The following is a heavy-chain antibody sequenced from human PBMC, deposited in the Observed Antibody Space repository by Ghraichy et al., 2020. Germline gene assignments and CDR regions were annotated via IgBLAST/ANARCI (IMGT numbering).Heavy chain of an antibody. CDR2: ISGSGGST. CDR1: GFTFSSYA. CDR3: AERGGYGSYNWFDP. V-gene: IGHV3-23*01. Sequence: GQSLNISCAASGFTFSSYAMSWVRQAPGKGLEWVSAISGSGGSTYYADSVKGRFTISRDNSKNTLYLQMNSLRAEDTAVYYCAERGGYGSYNWFDPWGQGTLVTVSS. D-gene: IGHD6-13*01. J-gene: IGHJ5*02.